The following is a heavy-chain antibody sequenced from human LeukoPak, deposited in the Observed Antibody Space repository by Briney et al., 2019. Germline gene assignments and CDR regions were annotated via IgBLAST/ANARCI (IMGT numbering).Heavy chain of an antibody. D-gene: IGHD3-10*01. CDR2: INHSGST. CDR1: GGSFSGYY. J-gene: IGHJ4*02. Sequence: SETLSLTCAVYGGSFSGYYWSWIRQPPGKGLEWIGEINHSGSTNCNPSLKSRVTISVDTSKNQFSLKLSSVTAADTAVYYCARGRTRGGSGTSDYWGQGTLVTVSS. V-gene: IGHV4-34*01. CDR3: ARGRTRGGSGTSDY.